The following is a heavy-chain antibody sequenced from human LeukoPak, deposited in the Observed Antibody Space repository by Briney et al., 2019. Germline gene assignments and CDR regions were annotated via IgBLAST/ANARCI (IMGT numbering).Heavy chain of an antibody. CDR1: GFTVSSNY. CDR2: IRSKAYGGTT. V-gene: IGHV3-49*04. D-gene: IGHD3-10*01. Sequence: GGSLRLSCAASGFTVSSNYMSWVRQAPGKGLEWVGFIRSKAYGGTTEYAASVKGRFTISRDDSKSIAYLQMNSLKTEDTAVYYCTRDDLGYYGSPLDYWGQGTLVTVSS. CDR3: TRDDLGYYGSPLDY. J-gene: IGHJ4*02.